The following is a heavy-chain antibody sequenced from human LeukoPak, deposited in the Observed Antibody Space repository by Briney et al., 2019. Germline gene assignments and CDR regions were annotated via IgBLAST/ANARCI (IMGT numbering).Heavy chain of an antibody. CDR2: IYYTGIT. Sequence: SQTLSLTCSVSGASISSGVYYWGWIRQYPGKGLEWIGYIYYTGITHYNPSLKSRITISVDTSKNQFSLSLISVTAADTAVYYCAKVAATGNWFDPWGQGTLVTVSS. D-gene: IGHD2-15*01. J-gene: IGHJ5*02. V-gene: IGHV4-31*03. CDR3: AKVAATGNWFDP. CDR1: GASISSGVYY.